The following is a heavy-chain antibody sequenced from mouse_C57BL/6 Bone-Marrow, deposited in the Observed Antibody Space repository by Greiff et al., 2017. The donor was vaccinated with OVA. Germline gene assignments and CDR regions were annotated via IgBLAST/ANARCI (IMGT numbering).Heavy chain of an antibody. CDR3: ARGYFDV. CDR2: ISSGSSTI. CDR1: GFTFSDYG. J-gene: IGHJ1*03. Sequence: EVKVVESGGGLVKPGGSLKLSCAASGFTFSDYGMHWVRQAPEKGLEWVAYISSGSSTIYSADTVKGRFTISRDNAKNTLFLQMTSLRSEDTAMYYCARGYFDVWGTGTTVTVSS. V-gene: IGHV5-17*01.